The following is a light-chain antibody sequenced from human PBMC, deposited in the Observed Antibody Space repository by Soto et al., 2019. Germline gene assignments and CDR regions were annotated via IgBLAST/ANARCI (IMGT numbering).Light chain of an antibody. V-gene: IGKV3-20*01. Sequence: EIVLTQSPGTLSLSPGERATLSCRASQSVSNNYLAWYQQKPGQAPRLLIYGASSRATGIPDRFSGSGSGTDFTLTINRLEPEDFAVYSCQQYGSSSLTFGGGTKVEIK. CDR2: GAS. CDR3: QQYGSSSLT. CDR1: QSVSNNY. J-gene: IGKJ4*01.